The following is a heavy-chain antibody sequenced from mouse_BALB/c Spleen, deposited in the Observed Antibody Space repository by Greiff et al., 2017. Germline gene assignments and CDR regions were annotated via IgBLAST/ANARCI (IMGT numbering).Heavy chain of an antibody. Sequence: EVQLVESGRGLVQPGGSRRLSCAASGFTFSDYCMPWVRQAPGKGPEWVALICPWAYNINYADKVTGRFTLSRENATNTLYMEMSSLSSEDTAVYYCAREIYGIDDWGEGTTLTVSS. J-gene: IGHJ2*01. CDR3: AREIYGIDD. CDR2: ICPWAYNI. CDR1: GFTFSDYC. V-gene: IGHV5-15*02. D-gene: IGHD2-1*01.